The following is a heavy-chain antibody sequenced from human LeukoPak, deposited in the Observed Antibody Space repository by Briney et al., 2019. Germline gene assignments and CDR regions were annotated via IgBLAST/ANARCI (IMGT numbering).Heavy chain of an antibody. D-gene: IGHD3-22*01. J-gene: IGHJ5*02. CDR2: ISSSSSYI. V-gene: IGHV3-21*04. Sequence: PGGSLRLSCAASGFTFSSYSMNWVRQAPGKGLEWVSSISSSSSYIYYTDSVKGRFTVSRDNSKNTLYLQMNSLRAEDTAVYYCARDTPYYYDSSGYSASWGQGTLVTVSS. CDR3: ARDTPYYYDSSGYSAS. CDR1: GFTFSSYS.